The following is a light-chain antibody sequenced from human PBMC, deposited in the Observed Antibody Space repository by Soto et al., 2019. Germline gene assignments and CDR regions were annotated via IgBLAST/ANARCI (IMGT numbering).Light chain of an antibody. CDR1: QYISTW. V-gene: IGKV1-5*03. CDR2: KAS. Sequence: DIQMTHSPSTLSASVGDKVTLTCRASQYISTWLAWYQQKPGKAPKRLIYKASDLQSGVPSRFSGSGSGTEFTLTISSLQPDDFATYYCQQYDSYPWTFGQGTKVE. CDR3: QQYDSYPWT. J-gene: IGKJ1*01.